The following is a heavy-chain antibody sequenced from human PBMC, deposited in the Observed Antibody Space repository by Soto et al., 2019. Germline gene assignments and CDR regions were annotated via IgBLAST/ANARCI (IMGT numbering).Heavy chain of an antibody. Sequence: QVQLVQSGAEVKKPGASVKVACKASGYTFTNYFLHWVRQSPGQGLEWLGIINPSAGSTNFALKFQDRFTLSRDTSTSTVYMELSSLRSEDTAVYFCARGEVVASPLIPCHFDYWGQGTLVTVSS. V-gene: IGHV1-46*03. CDR2: INPSAGST. CDR3: ARGEVVASPLIPCHFDY. CDR1: GYTFTNYF. J-gene: IGHJ4*02. D-gene: IGHD2-15*01.